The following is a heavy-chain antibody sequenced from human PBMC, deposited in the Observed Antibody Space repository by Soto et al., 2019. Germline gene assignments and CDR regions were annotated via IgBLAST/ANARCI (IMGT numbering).Heavy chain of an antibody. V-gene: IGHV4-30-4*01. J-gene: IGHJ4*02. CDR3: ATESGSTYGYFDH. Sequence: SETLSLTCTVSGGSVTSDGDYWTWIRQSPGKGLEWIGYISNSGSTGYNPSLKTRLSMSVDRSKNQFTLRLTSVTAADTAVYFCATESGSTYGYFDHWGQGTQVTVSS. D-gene: IGHD5-18*01. CDR1: GGSVTSDGDY. CDR2: ISNSGST.